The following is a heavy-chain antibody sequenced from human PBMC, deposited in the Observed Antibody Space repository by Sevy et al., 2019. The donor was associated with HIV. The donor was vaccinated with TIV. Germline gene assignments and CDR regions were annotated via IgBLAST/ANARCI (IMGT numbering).Heavy chain of an antibody. CDR3: ARGGLFGDAAAHTY. D-gene: IGHD2-15*01. CDR1: GNTFTAYY. V-gene: IGHV1-2*02. J-gene: IGHJ4*02. CDR2: INPNSGDT. Sequence: ASVKVSCRAPGNTFTAYYMHWVRQAPGQGLEWMGWINPNSGDTNYAQKFQDRVTMTTDASISTAYMELSSLRSDDTAVYYCARGGLFGDAAAHTYWGQGTLVTVSS.